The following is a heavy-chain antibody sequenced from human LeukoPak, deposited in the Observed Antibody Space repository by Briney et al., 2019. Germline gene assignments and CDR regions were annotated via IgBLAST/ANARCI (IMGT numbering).Heavy chain of an antibody. V-gene: IGHV4-59*11. CDR3: TRDRNGGDHYYMDV. CDR1: SGSIRSQH. CDR2: ISYSGTT. J-gene: IGHJ6*03. Sequence: SETLSLTCTVSSGSIRSQHWSCIRQPPGKGLEWIGFISYSGTTYYNPSLESRVTISRDTSRNQFSLKLSSVTAADTAVYYCTRDRNGGDHYYMDVWGKGTTVTVSS. D-gene: IGHD3-16*01.